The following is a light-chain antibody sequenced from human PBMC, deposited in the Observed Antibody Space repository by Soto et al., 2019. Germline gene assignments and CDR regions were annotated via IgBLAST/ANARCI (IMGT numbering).Light chain of an antibody. CDR1: SSNIGTGYD. V-gene: IGLV1-40*01. J-gene: IGLJ2*01. CDR2: GNT. Sequence: QSVLTQPPSVSGAPGQRITFSCTGTSSNIGTGYDVHWYQQLPGTVPKLLIYGNTNRPSGVPDRFSGSKSGTSASLTITGLQAEDEADYYCQTYDIRLKVIFGGGTKLTVL. CDR3: QTYDIRLKVI.